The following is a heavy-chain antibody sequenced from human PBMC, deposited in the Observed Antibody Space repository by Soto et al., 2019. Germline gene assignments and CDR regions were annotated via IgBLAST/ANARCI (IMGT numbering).Heavy chain of an antibody. Sequence: ASVKVSCKASGYTFTSYGISWVRQAPGQGLEWMGRINAYNGNTNYSQKFQGRVTITTDTSTTTAYMELRSLRSDDTAVYYCARDSSNSWPNFDYWGQGTLVTVSS. V-gene: IGHV1-18*01. CDR1: GYTFTSYG. CDR2: INAYNGNT. D-gene: IGHD6-13*01. J-gene: IGHJ4*02. CDR3: ARDSSNSWPNFDY.